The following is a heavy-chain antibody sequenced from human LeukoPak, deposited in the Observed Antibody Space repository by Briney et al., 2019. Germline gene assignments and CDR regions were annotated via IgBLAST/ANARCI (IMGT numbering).Heavy chain of an antibody. D-gene: IGHD6-19*01. CDR2: INHSGST. J-gene: IGHJ4*02. Sequence: PSETLSLTCAVYGGSFSGYYWSWIRQPPGKGLEWIGEINHSGSTNYNPSLKSRVTISVDTSKNQFSLKLSSVTAADTAVYYCARGTIAVAVYYFDYWGQGTLVTVSS. CDR3: ARGTIAVAVYYFDY. V-gene: IGHV4-34*01. CDR1: GGSFSGYY.